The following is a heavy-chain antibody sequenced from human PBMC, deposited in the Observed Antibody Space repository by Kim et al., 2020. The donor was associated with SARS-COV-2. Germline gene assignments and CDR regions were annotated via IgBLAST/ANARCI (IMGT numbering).Heavy chain of an antibody. CDR3: ARLKESSGWLIIDY. J-gene: IGHJ4*01. CDR2: IYYSGST. Sequence: SETLSLTCTVSGGSISSSSYYWGWIRQPPGKGLEWIGSIYYSGSTYYNPSLKSRVTISVDTSKNQFSLKLSSVTAADTAVYYCARLKESSGWLIIDYWG. V-gene: IGHV4-39*01. D-gene: IGHD6-19*01. CDR1: GGSISSSSYY.